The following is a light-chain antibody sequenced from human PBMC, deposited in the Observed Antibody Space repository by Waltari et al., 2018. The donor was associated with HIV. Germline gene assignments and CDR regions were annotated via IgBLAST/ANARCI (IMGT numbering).Light chain of an antibody. CDR2: GAS. V-gene: IGKV3-20*01. CDR1: QSVEAHN. J-gene: IGKJ2*02. Sequence: SPDSLSLSPVYRASLSCRARQSVEAHNLAWYRQVRGQPPRPLICGASLRAPGFSDLFIAGGSGKEFILNITRLEPEDFALYFCQQCSGSCTFGQGT. CDR3: QQCSGSCT.